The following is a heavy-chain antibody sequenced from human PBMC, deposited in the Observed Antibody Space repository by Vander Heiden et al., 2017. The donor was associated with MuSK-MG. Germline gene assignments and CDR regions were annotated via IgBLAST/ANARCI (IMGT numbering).Heavy chain of an antibody. CDR3: ARRSVVQGIIVFDP. CDR1: GFSLSTRGVG. CDR2: IYWDDDK. Sequence: QITLKESGPTLVKPTQTLTLTCSFSGFSLSTRGVGVVWIRQPPGKALEWLAVIYWDDDKRYSPFLKNRLTITKDTSKNQVVRTMTNMDPVDTATYYCARRSVVQGIIVFDPWGQGTLVTGSS. D-gene: IGHD3-10*01. J-gene: IGHJ5*02. V-gene: IGHV2-5*02.